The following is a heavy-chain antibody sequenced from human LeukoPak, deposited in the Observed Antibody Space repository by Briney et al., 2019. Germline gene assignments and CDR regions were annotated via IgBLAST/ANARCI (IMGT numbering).Heavy chain of an antibody. D-gene: IGHD6-19*01. CDR3: ARGRMAGTYVFDY. V-gene: IGHV1-69*13. J-gene: IGHJ4*02. CDR2: IIPIFGTA. Sequence: ASVKVSCKASGDTFSSYAISWVRQAPGQGLEWMGGIIPIFGTANYAQKFQGRVTITADESTSTAYMELSSLRSEDTAVYYCARGRMAGTYVFDYWGQGTLVTVSS. CDR1: GDTFSSYA.